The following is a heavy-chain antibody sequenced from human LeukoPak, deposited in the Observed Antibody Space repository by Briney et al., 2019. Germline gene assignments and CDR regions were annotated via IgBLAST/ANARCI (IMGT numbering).Heavy chain of an antibody. CDR2: ISSSGSTI. D-gene: IGHD3-10*01. J-gene: IGHJ4*02. V-gene: IGHV3-48*03. CDR3: VRVNTGMNSGSCHLDY. CDR1: GFTFSSYE. Sequence: PGGSLRLSCAASGFTFSSYEMNWVRQAPGKGLEWVSYISSSGSTIYYADSVKGRFTISRDNAKNSLYLQMNSLKTEDTALFYCVRVNTGMNSGSCHLDYWGQGTLVTVSS.